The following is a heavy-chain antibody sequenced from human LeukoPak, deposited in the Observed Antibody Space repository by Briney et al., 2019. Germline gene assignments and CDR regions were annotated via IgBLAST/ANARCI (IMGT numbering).Heavy chain of an antibody. CDR1: GFTFSSYA. CDR2: ISGSGGGT. CDR3: AKDAIYYYDGSGYYLGYFDY. J-gene: IGHJ4*02. D-gene: IGHD3-22*01. V-gene: IGHV3-23*01. Sequence: GGSLRLSCAASGFTFSSYAMTWVRQAPGKGLEWVSAISGSGGGTYYADSVKGRFTISRDNSKNTLYLQMNSLRAEDTAVYYCAKDAIYYYDGSGYYLGYFDYWGQGTLVTVSS.